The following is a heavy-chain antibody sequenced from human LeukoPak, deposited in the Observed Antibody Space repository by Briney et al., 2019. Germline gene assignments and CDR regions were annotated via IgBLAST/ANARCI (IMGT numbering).Heavy chain of an antibody. CDR1: GYTFTGYY. CDR2: INPNSGGT. D-gene: IGHD3-3*01. CDR3: ARDPYYDFWSGSA. Sequence: ASVKVSCKASGYTFTGYYMHWVRQAPGQGLEWMGWINPNSGGTNYAQKFQGRVTMTRDTSISTAYMELSRLRSDDTAVYYCARDPYYDFWSGSAWGQGTLVTVSS. J-gene: IGHJ4*02. V-gene: IGHV1-2*02.